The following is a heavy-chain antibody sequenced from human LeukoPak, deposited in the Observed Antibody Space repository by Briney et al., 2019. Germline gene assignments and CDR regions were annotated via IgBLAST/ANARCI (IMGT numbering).Heavy chain of an antibody. CDR1: VSTFTSYV. CDR2: ISDYIGKT. Sequence: ASGEVSCKASVSTFTSYVVSWVRHAPSQGQGWWGWISDYIGKTNKAQTPKGRLTMSADTSTSTAYLKLRSLRSYVTAVYYCAIFLIMITFGEVIVDAFDIWGQATMVTASS. CDR3: AIFLIMITFGEVIVDAFDI. V-gene: IGHV1-18*01. J-gene: IGHJ3*02. D-gene: IGHD3-16*02.